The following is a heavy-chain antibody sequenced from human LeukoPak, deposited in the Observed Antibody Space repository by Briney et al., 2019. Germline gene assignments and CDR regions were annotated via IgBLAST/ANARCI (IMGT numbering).Heavy chain of an antibody. Sequence: PSETLSLTCTVSGASITSYSYRWGWLRQPPGKGLECLGTMSYSGSTYSNPSLKSRVTISVDKSKNQFSLRLSSVTAADTAVYYCVHTSGWLGRIWDFWGQGTLVTVSS. CDR2: MSYSGST. D-gene: IGHD6-19*01. V-gene: IGHV4-39*01. CDR1: GASITSYSYR. CDR3: VHTSGWLGRIWDF. J-gene: IGHJ4*02.